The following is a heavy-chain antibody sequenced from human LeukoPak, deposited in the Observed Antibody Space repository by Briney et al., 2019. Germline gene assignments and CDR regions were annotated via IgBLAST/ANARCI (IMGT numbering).Heavy chain of an antibody. CDR1: GFTFSTYG. Sequence: GGSLRLSCAASGFTFSTYGMHWVRQSPGKGLEWVAVISYDGSKKYNEDAVKGRFTISRDNSKNTLYLQMNSLRAEDTAVYYCAKDPSPGGDGYKFDHWGQGTLVTVSS. J-gene: IGHJ4*02. CDR2: ISYDGSKK. CDR3: AKDPSPGGDGYKFDH. D-gene: IGHD5-24*01. V-gene: IGHV3-30*18.